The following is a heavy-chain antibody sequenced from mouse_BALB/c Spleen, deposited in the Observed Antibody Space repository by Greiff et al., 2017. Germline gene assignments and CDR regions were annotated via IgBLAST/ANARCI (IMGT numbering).Heavy chain of an antibody. J-gene: IGHJ3*01. V-gene: IGHV1S137*01. CDR3: ARDYGRSYFAD. CDR2: ISTYYGDA. Sequence: VQLQQSGAELVRPGVSVKISCKGSGYTFTDYAMHWVKQSHAKSLEWIGVISTYYGDASYNQKFKGKATMTVDKSSSTAYMELARLTSEDSDIYDRARDYGRSYFADWGEGTLVNVAA. CDR1: GYTFTDYA. D-gene: IGHD1-1*01.